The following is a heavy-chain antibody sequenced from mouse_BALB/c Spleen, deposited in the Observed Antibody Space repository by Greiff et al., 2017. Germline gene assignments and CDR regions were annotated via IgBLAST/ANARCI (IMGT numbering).Heavy chain of an antibody. V-gene: IGHV1S81*02. J-gene: IGHJ2*01. CDR2: INPSNGRT. CDR1: GYTFTDYV. D-gene: IGHD2-3*01. CDR3: ARYDGYFLFDY. Sequence: QVQLQQSGPELVKPGASVKMSCKASGYTFTDYVISWVKQRTGQGLEWIGEINPSNGRTNYNEKFKSKATLTVDKSSSTAYMQLSSLTSEDSAVYYCARYDGYFLFDYWGQGTTLTVSS.